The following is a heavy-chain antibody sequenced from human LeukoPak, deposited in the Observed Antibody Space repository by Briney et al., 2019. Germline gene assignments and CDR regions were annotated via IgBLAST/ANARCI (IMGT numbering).Heavy chain of an antibody. J-gene: IGHJ4*02. V-gene: IGHV3-30*18. CDR2: ISYDGSNN. Sequence: GRSLRLSCAASGFTFSSYGMHWVRQAPGKGLEWVAVISYDGSNNYYADSVKGRFTISRDNSKNTLYLQMNSLRAEDTAVYYCAKTYGSGSYMDYWGQGTLVTVSS. CDR1: GFTFSSYG. D-gene: IGHD3-10*01. CDR3: AKTYGSGSYMDY.